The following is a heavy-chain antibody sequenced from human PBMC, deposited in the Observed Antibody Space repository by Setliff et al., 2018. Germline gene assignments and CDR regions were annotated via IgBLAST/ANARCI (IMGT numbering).Heavy chain of an antibody. CDR2: IYYSGSS. D-gene: IGHD5-12*01. CDR3: ARHYGGGYKHFDY. CDR1: GGFISSPSYF. Sequence: SETLSLTCTVSGGFISSPSYFWVWVRQPPGKEMEWIATIYYSGSSYYNPSLKSRLTITVDTSKNLFSLKLSSVTTADTAVYYCARHYGGGYKHFDYWGQGTLVTVSS. J-gene: IGHJ4*02. V-gene: IGHV4-39*01.